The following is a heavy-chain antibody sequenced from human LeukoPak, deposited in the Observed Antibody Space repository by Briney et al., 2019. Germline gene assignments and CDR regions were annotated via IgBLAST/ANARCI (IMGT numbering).Heavy chain of an antibody. V-gene: IGHV1-18*01. CDR3: ARDPPRGYCSSTSCYGDY. Sequence: ASVKVSCKASGYTFTSYGISWVRQAPGQGLEWMGWISAYNGNTNCAQKLQGRVTMTTDTSTSTAYMELRSLRSDDTAVYYCARDPPRGYCSSTSCYGDYWGQGTLVTASS. D-gene: IGHD2-2*01. J-gene: IGHJ4*02. CDR2: ISAYNGNT. CDR1: GYTFTSYG.